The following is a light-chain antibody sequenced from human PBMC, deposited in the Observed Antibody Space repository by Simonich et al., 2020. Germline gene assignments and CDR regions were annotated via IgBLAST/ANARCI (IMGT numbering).Light chain of an antibody. J-gene: IGLJ3*02. CDR3: CSNAGSNTWV. Sequence: QFALTQPRPVSGSPGQSVTFSCTGTSSDIGGYNYVSWYKPHPGKAPKLMIYDVSKRPSGVPDRFSGSKSGNTASLTISGLQDEEEAAYYCCSNAGSNTWVFGGGTKLTVL. CDR2: DVS. V-gene: IGLV2-11*01. CDR1: SSDIGGYNY.